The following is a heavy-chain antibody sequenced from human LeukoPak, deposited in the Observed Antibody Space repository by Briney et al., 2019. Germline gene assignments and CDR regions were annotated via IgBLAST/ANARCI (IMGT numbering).Heavy chain of an antibody. Sequence: GGSLRLSCAASGFTFSSYSMNWVRQAPGKGLEWVSSISSSSSYIYYADSVKGRFTISRENSKNTLYLQMNSLRAEDTAVYYCAKDSAKKYDDYWGQGTLVTVSS. V-gene: IGHV3-21*04. CDR2: ISSSSSYI. J-gene: IGHJ4*02. CDR1: GFTFSSYS. D-gene: IGHD2/OR15-2a*01. CDR3: AKDSAKKYDDY.